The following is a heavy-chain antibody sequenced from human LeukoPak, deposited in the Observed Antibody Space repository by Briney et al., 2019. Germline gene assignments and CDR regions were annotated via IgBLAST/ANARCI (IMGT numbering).Heavy chain of an antibody. CDR1: GFTFDTYW. D-gene: IGHD6-6*01. J-gene: IGHJ3*02. CDR2: IKQDGSEK. Sequence: PGGSLRLSCAASGFTFDTYWMSWVRQALGKGLEWVANIKQDGSEKYSVDSVKGRFTISRDNAKNSLYLQVNSLRAEDTAVYYCARERIAAHPAFDIWGQGTMVTVSS. CDR3: ARERIAAHPAFDI. V-gene: IGHV3-7*01.